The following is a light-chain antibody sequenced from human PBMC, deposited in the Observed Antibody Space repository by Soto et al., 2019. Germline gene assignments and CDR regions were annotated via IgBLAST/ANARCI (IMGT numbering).Light chain of an antibody. Sequence: EIVLTQSPATLSLSPGERATLSCRASQSVSSYLAWYQQKPGQAPRLLIYDASNRATGIPARFSGSGSGTDFTLTISSLAPEDFAVYYCQQRSNWPRTCGQGTRLEIK. J-gene: IGKJ5*01. CDR1: QSVSSY. V-gene: IGKV3-11*01. CDR3: QQRSNWPRT. CDR2: DAS.